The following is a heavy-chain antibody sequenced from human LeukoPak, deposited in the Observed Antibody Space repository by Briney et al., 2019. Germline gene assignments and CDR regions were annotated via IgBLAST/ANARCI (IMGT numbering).Heavy chain of an antibody. CDR2: INHSGST. CDR3: ARGEWLLSFDY. J-gene: IGHJ4*02. CDR1: GGSFSTYY. Sequence: SETLSLTCAVYGGSFSTYYWNWVRQPPGKGLEWIGEINHSGSTNYNPSLKSRVTISVDTSKNQFSLKLSSVTAADTAVYYCARGEWLLSFDYWGQGTLVTVSS. D-gene: IGHD3-3*01. V-gene: IGHV4-34*01.